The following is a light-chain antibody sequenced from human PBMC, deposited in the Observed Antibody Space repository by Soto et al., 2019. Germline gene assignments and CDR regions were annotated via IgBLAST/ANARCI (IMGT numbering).Light chain of an antibody. J-gene: IGLJ1*01. CDR1: SSDIGAYNS. CDR2: EVS. V-gene: IGLV2-14*01. Sequence: QSVLTQPASVSGSPGQSITISCTGTSSDIGAYNSVSWYQQYPGRAPKLMIYEVSNRPSGVSARFSASKSGNTASLTISGLQAEDEADYYCNSRGGSRPYYVFGTGTKRTVL. CDR3: NSRGGSRPYYV.